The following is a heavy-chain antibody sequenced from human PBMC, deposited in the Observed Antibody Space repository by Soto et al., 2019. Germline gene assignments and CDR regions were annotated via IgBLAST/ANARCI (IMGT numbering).Heavy chain of an antibody. CDR3: ARPDSSGYYDWFDP. J-gene: IGHJ5*02. CDR1: GYTFTSYG. V-gene: IGHV1-18*01. D-gene: IGHD3-22*01. Sequence: ASVKVSCKASGYTFTSYGISWVRQAPGQGLEWMGWISAYNGNTNYAQKLQGRVTITADESTSTAYMELSSLRSEDTAVYYCARPDSSGYYDWFDPWGQGTLVTVSS. CDR2: ISAYNGNT.